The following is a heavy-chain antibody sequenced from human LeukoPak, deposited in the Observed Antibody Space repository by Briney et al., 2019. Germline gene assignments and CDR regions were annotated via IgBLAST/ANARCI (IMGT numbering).Heavy chain of an antibody. J-gene: IGHJ6*02. CDR2: IRSKANTYAT. V-gene: IGHV3-73*01. CDR1: GFTFSSSA. Sequence: GGSLRLSCAASGFTFSSSAVHWVRQASGKGLEWVGRIRSKANTYATAYAASVNGRFTISRDDSKNTAYLQMNSLKIEDTAVYYCTRLEGVAYGMDVWGQGTTVTVSS. CDR3: TRLEGVAYGMDV.